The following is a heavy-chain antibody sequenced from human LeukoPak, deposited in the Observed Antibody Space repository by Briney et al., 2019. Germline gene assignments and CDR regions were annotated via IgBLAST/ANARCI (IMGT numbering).Heavy chain of an antibody. V-gene: IGHV4-59*08. Sequence: SETLSLTCTVSGDSISTYYWGWIRQPPGKGLEWIGYLYYTGSTNYNPSLKSRVTISVDRSKKQFSLKVSSVTAADTAVYYCAGGPTSSFDYWGQGTLVTVSS. J-gene: IGHJ4*02. CDR1: GDSISTYY. CDR2: LYYTGST. D-gene: IGHD2-2*01. CDR3: AGGPTSSFDY.